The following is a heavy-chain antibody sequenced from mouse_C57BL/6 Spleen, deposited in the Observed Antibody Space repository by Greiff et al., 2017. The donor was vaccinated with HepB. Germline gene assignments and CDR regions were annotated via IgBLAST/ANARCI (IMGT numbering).Heavy chain of an antibody. J-gene: IGHJ2*01. CDR3: ARKAYGNFYYFDY. V-gene: IGHV1-82*01. CDR2: IYPGDGDT. Sequence: VKLMESGPELVKPGASVKISCKASGYAFSSSWMNWVKQRPGKGLEWIGRIYPGDGDTNYNGKFKGKATLTADKSSSTAYMQLSSLTSEDSAVYFCARKAYGNFYYFDYWGQGTTLTVSS. D-gene: IGHD2-1*01. CDR1: GYAFSSSW.